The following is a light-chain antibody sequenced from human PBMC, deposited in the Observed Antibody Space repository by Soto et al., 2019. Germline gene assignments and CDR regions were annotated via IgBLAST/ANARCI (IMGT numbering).Light chain of an antibody. CDR3: KQRSNSPL. Sequence: EIVLTQSPATLSLSPGERATLSCRASQSVSSYLAWYQQKPGQAPRLLIYDASNRAPGIPARFSGSGSGTDFTLTIRSLEPEDFAVYYCKQRSNSPLFGGGIKVEIK. J-gene: IGKJ4*01. CDR1: QSVSSY. CDR2: DAS. V-gene: IGKV3-11*01.